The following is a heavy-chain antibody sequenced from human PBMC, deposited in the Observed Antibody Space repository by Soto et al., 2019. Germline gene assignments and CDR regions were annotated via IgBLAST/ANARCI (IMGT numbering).Heavy chain of an antibody. Sequence: ASVKVSCKASGYTFTSYDINWVRQATGQGLEWMGWMNPNSGNTGYAQKFQGRVTMTRNTSISTAYMELSSLRSEDTAVYYCARLRDIAAAGTWARYYYYGMDVWGQGTTVT. V-gene: IGHV1-8*01. CDR2: MNPNSGNT. D-gene: IGHD6-13*01. J-gene: IGHJ6*02. CDR1: GYTFTSYD. CDR3: ARLRDIAAAGTWARYYYYGMDV.